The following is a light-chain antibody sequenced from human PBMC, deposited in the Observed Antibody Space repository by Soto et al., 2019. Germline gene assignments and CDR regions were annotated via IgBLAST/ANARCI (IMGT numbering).Light chain of an antibody. Sequence: EIQMTQSPSTLSASVGDRVTITCRASQSISSWLAWYQHKPGKAPKLLIYKATSLESGVPSRFSGSGSGTEFTLTISSLQPDDFATYYCQQYKSSSQTFGQGTKVEIK. V-gene: IGKV1-5*03. CDR1: QSISSW. J-gene: IGKJ1*01. CDR3: QQYKSSSQT. CDR2: KAT.